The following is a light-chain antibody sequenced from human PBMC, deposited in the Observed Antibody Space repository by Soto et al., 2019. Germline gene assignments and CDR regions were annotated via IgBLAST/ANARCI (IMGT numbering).Light chain of an antibody. CDR2: IAS. CDR1: QDINSW. CDR3: QQSKSFPLT. J-gene: IGKJ4*01. V-gene: IGKV1-12*01. Sequence: DIQMTQSPSSVSASVGDRVTITCRASQDINSWLTWYQQKPGKAPKVLIYIASRLQPGVPSRFSGRGSGTDFSLTISNLQPEDFATYFCQQSKSFPLTFGGGTKVEIK.